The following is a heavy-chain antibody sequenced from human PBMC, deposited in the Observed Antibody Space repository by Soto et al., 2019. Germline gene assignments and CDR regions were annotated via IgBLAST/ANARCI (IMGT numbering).Heavy chain of an antibody. CDR3: ARAMTTVTTIDY. J-gene: IGHJ4*02. V-gene: IGHV4-30-2*01. Sequence: PSETLSLTCTVSSGSISNGGYSWSWIRQPPGKGLEWIGYIYHSGSTYYNPSLKSRVTISVDRSKNQFSLKLSSVTAADTAVYYCARAMTTVTTIDYWGQGTLVTVSS. CDR1: SGSISNGGYS. D-gene: IGHD4-17*01. CDR2: IYHSGST.